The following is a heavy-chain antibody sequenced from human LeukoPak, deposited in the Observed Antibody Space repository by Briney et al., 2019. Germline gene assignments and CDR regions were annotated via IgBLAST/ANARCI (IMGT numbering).Heavy chain of an antibody. CDR3: TSKPAVAGGGY. D-gene: IGHD6-19*01. V-gene: IGHV3-49*04. J-gene: IGHJ4*02. CDR1: GSTFGDHA. CDR2: ITRKVFGGTP. Sequence: GGSLTLSCTASGSTFGDHAMSWVRHPRGEGREWVGFITRKVFGGTPEYAAAVKGIFTISRDDSKGIAYLQMNRLKTEDTALYYCTSKPAVAGGGYWGQGTLVTVSS.